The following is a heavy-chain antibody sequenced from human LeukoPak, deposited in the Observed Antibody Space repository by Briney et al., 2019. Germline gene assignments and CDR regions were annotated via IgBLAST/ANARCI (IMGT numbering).Heavy chain of an antibody. CDR2: IYSSGST. D-gene: IGHD1-26*01. V-gene: IGHV4-39*01. CDR1: GGSISTYY. Sequence: SETLSLTCTVSGGSISTYYWGWIRQPPGKGLEWIGSIYSSGSTYYNASLQSRVTISIETSKNQISLRLNSVTAADTAIYYCAKSGGYGLIDYWGQGTLVTVSS. CDR3: AKSGGYGLIDY. J-gene: IGHJ4*02.